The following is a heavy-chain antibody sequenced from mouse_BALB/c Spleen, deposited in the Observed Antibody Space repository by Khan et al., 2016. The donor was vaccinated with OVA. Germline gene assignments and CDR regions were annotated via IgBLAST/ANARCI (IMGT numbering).Heavy chain of an antibody. CDR3: ARDGSRYNYAMDY. Sequence: VQLQQSGPGLVKPSQSLSLTCTVTGYSITSDYAWNWIRQFPGNKLEWMGYISYSGSTNYNPALKSRISINRATSKNQFFLQLNSVTTEDTATDYCARDGSRYNYAMDYWGQGTSVTVSS. CDR1: GYSITSDYA. CDR2: ISYSGST. V-gene: IGHV3-2*02. D-gene: IGHD2-3*01. J-gene: IGHJ4*01.